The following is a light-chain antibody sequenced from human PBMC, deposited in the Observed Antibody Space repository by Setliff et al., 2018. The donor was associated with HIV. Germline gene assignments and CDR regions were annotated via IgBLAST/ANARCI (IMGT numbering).Light chain of an antibody. Sequence: QSALTQPASVSGSPGQSITISCTGTSSDVGSYDLVSWYQQHPGKAPKLMIYEGSKRPSGASNRFSGSKSGNTASLTISGLQADDEADYYCCSYAGSSTKFGGGTKSPS. CDR2: EGS. CDR3: CSYAGSSTK. V-gene: IGLV2-23*01. CDR1: SSDVGSYDL. J-gene: IGLJ2*01.